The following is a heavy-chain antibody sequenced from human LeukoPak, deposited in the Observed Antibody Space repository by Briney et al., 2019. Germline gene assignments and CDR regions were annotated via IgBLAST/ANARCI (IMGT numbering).Heavy chain of an antibody. J-gene: IGHJ4*02. V-gene: IGHV3-21*06. CDR1: GFTFTSYG. D-gene: IGHD2-2*01. CDR3: AREPGPAAPPVDY. CDR2: ISSGSTYM. Sequence: GGSLRLSCAASGFTFTSYGMNWVRQAPGKGLEWVSSISSGSTYMYYADSVKGRFTISRDNAKNSVYQQMNSLRVEDTAVYYCAREPGPAAPPVDYWGQGTLVTVSS.